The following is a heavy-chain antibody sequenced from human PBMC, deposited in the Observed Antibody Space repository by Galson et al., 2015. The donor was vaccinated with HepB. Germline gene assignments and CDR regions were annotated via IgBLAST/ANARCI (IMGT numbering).Heavy chain of an antibody. CDR1: GGSISSSNYY. D-gene: IGHD3-16*01. Sequence: SETLSLTCTVSGGSISSSNYYWGWIRQPPGKGLEWIGNIHYSGSTYYNPSLKSRATISVDTSKKTFSLKLSSVTAADTAVYYCARHRGGLCDNWGQGTLVTVSS. J-gene: IGHJ4*02. V-gene: IGHV4-39*01. CDR3: ARHRGGLCDN. CDR2: IHYSGST.